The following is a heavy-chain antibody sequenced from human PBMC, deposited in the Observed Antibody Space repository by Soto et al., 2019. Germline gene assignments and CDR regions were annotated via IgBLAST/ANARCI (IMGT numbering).Heavy chain of an antibody. CDR1: GGSISRSSYY. CDR2: IYYSGST. CDR3: ARPVGPTMMVGGWLGP. J-gene: IGHJ5*02. D-gene: IGHD3-22*01. V-gene: IGHV4-39*01. Sequence: QLQLQESGPGLVKPSETLSLTCTVSGGSISRSSYYWGWIRQPPGKGLEWIGSIYYSGSTYYNPSLKSRVTITVDTSKNQFSLNLSSLTAADTAVYYCARPVGPTMMVGGWLGPWGQGTLVTVSS.